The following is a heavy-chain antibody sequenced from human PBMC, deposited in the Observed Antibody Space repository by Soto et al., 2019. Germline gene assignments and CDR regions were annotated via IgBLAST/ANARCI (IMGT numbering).Heavy chain of an antibody. J-gene: IGHJ5*02. Sequence: QLQLQESGPGLLKPSETLSLTCTVSGGSISSSSYYWGWIRQPPGKGLEWIGSIYYSGSTYYNPSITSRVTISEDTSKNRFAPKLSSAAAADTAVYYCARHAFYYGSWSRGWFDPWGQGTLVTVSS. V-gene: IGHV4-39*01. CDR3: ARHAFYYGSWSRGWFDP. CDR2: IYYSGST. CDR1: GGSISSSSYY. D-gene: IGHD3-10*01.